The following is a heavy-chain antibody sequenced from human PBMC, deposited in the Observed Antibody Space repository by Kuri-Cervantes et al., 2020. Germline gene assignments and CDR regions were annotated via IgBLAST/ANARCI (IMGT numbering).Heavy chain of an antibody. V-gene: IGHV3-21*04. Sequence: GESLKISCAASGFTFSSYSMNWVRQAPGKGLEWVSSISSSSSYIYYADSVKGRFTISRDNAKNSLYLQMNSLRAEDTALYHCARSNLRAIAFDIWGQGTMVTVSS. CDR1: GFTFSSYS. D-gene: IGHD3-10*01. J-gene: IGHJ3*02. CDR3: ARSNLRAIAFDI. CDR2: ISSSSSYI.